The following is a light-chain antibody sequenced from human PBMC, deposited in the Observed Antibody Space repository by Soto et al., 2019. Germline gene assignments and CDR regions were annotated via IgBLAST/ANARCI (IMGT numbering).Light chain of an antibody. J-gene: IGKJ1*01. CDR2: DAS. CDR3: QKYNSAPWT. CDR1: QSVSNNY. V-gene: IGKV3D-20*01. Sequence: EIVLTQSPAALSLSPGERATLSCGASQSVSNNYLAWYQQKPGLAPRLLMYDASTRATGIPDRFSGSGSGTDFTLTISSLQPEDVATYYCQKYNSAPWTFGQGTKVEIK.